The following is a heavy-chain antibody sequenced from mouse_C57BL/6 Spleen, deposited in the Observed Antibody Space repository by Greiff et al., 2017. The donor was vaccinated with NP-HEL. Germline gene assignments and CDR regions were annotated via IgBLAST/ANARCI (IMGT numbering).Heavy chain of an antibody. CDR2: IYPRSGNT. J-gene: IGHJ4*01. D-gene: IGHD2-4*01. CDR1: GYTFTSYG. CDR3: ARSGDYDPPYYAMDY. Sequence: QVQLQQSGAELARPGASVKLSCKASGYTFTSYGISWVKQRTGQGLEWIGEIYPRSGNTYYNEKFKGKATLTADKSSSTAYMELRSLTSEDSAVYFCARSGDYDPPYYAMDYWGQGTSVTVSS. V-gene: IGHV1-81*01.